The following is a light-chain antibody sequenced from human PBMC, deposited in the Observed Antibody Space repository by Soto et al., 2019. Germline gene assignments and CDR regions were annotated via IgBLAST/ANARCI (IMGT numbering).Light chain of an antibody. CDR2: GAS. J-gene: IGKJ4*01. CDR3: QQYDSSPLT. CDR1: QSVSSSY. V-gene: IGKV3-20*01. Sequence: EIVLTQSPGTLSLSPGESATLSCRASQSVSSSYLAWYQQKPDQAPRLLIYGASSRATGIPDRFSGSGSGTDFTLTISRLEPEDFAVYYCQQYDSSPLTFGGGTKVEIK.